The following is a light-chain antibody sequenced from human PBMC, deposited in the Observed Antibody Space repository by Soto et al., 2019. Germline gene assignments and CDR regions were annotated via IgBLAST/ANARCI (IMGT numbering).Light chain of an antibody. CDR1: SSDVGSYNL. CDR3: CSYAGSSTFV. Sequence: QSALTQPASVSGSSGQSITISCTGTSSDVGSYNLVSWYQQHPGKAPTLMIYEVSKRPSGVSNRFSGSKSGNTASLTISGLQDEDEADYYCCSYAGSSTFVFGTGTKLTVL. CDR2: EVS. J-gene: IGLJ1*01. V-gene: IGLV2-23*02.